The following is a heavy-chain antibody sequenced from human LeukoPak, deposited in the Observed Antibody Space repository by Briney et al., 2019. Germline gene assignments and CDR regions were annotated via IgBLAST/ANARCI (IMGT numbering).Heavy chain of an antibody. CDR3: AKDRSGYDFWSGYSNWFDP. J-gene: IGHJ5*02. Sequence: GGSLRLSCADPGFTFSSYAMSGVRPAPGKGLEWVSAISGSGSSTYYADSVKGRFTISRDNSKNTLYLQMNSVRAEDTAVYYCAKDRSGYDFWSGYSNWFDPWGQGTLVTVSS. CDR2: ISGSGSST. D-gene: IGHD3-3*01. CDR1: GFTFSSYA. V-gene: IGHV3-23*01.